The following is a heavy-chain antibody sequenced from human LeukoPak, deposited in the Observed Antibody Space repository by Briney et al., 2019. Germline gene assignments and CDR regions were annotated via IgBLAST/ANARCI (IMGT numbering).Heavy chain of an antibody. CDR2: INPSGGSI. D-gene: IGHD3-3*02. CDR3: AKDHETAGIFG. CDR1: GYIFTSYY. Sequence: ASVKVSCKASGYIFTSYYMYWVRQAPGQGLEWMGIINPSGGSIRYAQKFQGRVTMTRDTSTSTVYMELSSLRSEDTAVYYCAKDHETAGIFGWGQGTLVTVSS. V-gene: IGHV1-46*01. J-gene: IGHJ4*02.